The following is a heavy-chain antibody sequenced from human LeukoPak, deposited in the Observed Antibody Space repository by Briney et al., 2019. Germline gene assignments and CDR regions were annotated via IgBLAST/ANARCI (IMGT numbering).Heavy chain of an antibody. CDR1: GGSIKDYY. J-gene: IGHJ4*02. V-gene: IGHV4-59*12. CDR3: ARESTDYVRRSFSDY. Sequence: PSETLSLTCTVSGGSIKDYYWSWIRQAPGKGLEWIAYINDNGHSGYNPSLESRVTISVDTSKNHFSLRLRSVIAADTAVYYWARESTDYVRRSFSDYWGQGILVTVSS. D-gene: IGHD3-16*01. CDR2: INDNGHS.